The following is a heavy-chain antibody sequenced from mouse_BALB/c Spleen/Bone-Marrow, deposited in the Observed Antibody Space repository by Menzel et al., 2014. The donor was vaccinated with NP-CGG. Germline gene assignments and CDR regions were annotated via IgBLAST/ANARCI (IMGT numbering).Heavy chain of an antibody. CDR2: IWSGGST. J-gene: IGHJ4*01. CDR3: ARNYYGSSYYAMDY. V-gene: IGHV2-2*02. Sequence: VKLVESGPGLVQPSQSLSITCTVSGFSLTSYGVHWVRQSPGKGLEWLGVIWSGGSTDYNAAFISRLSISKDNSKSQVFFKMNSLQANDTAIYYCARNYYGSSYYAMDYWGQGTSVTVSS. CDR1: GFSLTSYG. D-gene: IGHD1-1*01.